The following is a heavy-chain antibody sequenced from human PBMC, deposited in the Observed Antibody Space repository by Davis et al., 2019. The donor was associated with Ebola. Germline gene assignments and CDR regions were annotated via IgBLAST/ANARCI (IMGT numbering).Heavy chain of an antibody. CDR1: GGSISAYY. V-gene: IGHV4-59*01. CDR2: IYYSGST. Sequence: PSETLSLTCTVSGGSISAYYWNWIRQPPGKGLEWIGYIYYSGSTNYNPSLESRVIISLDTSKNQFSLRLSSVTAADTAVYYCARLNRRWPSRRYYFDYWGQGTLVTVSS. D-gene: IGHD2-21*01. J-gene: IGHJ4*02. CDR3: ARLNRRWPSRRYYFDY.